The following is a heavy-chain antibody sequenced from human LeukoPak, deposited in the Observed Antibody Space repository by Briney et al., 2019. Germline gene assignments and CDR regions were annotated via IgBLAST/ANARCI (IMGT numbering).Heavy chain of an antibody. V-gene: IGHV3-30-3*01. D-gene: IGHD4-17*01. CDR1: GFTFSSYA. Sequence: GRSLRLSCAASGFTFSSYAMHWVRQAPGKGLEWVAVISYDGSNIYYADSVKGRFTISRDNSKNTLYLQMNSLRAEDTAVYYCARDQSPDYGDYEPLGYWGQGTLVTVSS. CDR2: ISYDGSNI. CDR3: ARDQSPDYGDYEPLGY. J-gene: IGHJ4*02.